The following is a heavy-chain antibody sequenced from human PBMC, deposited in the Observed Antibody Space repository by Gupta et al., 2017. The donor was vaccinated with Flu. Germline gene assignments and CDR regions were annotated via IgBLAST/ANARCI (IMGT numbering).Heavy chain of an antibody. CDR3: AKDPGGYDSSPSMDY. V-gene: IGHV3-30*18. D-gene: IGHD3-22*01. CDR2: ISYDGSNK. CDR1: GFTFSSYG. Sequence: QVQLVESGGGVVQPGRSLRLSCAASGFTFSSYGLHWVRQAPGKGLEWVAVISYDGSNKYYADSVKGRFTISRDNSKNTLYLQMNSLRAEDTAVYYCAKDPGGYDSSPSMDYWGQGTLVTVSS. J-gene: IGHJ4*02.